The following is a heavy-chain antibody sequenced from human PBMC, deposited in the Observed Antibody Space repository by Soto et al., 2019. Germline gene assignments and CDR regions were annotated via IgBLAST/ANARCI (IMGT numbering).Heavy chain of an antibody. D-gene: IGHD3-10*02. Sequence: SVKVSCKVSGGTFSSYAISWVRQAPGQGLEWMGGIIPIFGTANYAQKFQGRVTITADDSTSTAYMELSSLRSEDTAVYYCARDGPVPYCFDYWGQGTLVTVSS. CDR1: GGTFSSYA. CDR3: ARDGPVPYCFDY. J-gene: IGHJ4*02. CDR2: IIPIFGTA. V-gene: IGHV1-69*13.